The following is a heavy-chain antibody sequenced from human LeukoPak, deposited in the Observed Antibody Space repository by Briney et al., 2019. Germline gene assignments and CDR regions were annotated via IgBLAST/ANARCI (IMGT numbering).Heavy chain of an antibody. CDR2: INAGNGNT. J-gene: IGHJ6*03. Sequence: ASVKVSCKASGYTFTSYAMHWVRQAPGQRLERMGWINAGNGNTKYSQEFQGRVTITRDTSASTAYMELSSLRSEDMAVYYCARDRGEVAPYYYMDVWGKGTTVTISS. CDR1: GYTFTSYA. D-gene: IGHD3-10*01. V-gene: IGHV1-3*03. CDR3: ARDRGEVAPYYYMDV.